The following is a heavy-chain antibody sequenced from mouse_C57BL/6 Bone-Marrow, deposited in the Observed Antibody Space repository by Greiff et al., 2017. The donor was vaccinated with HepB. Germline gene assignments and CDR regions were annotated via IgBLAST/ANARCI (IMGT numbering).Heavy chain of an antibody. CDR3: ARRGADY. V-gene: IGHV1-82*01. J-gene: IGHJ2*01. Sequence: QVQLQQSGPELVKPGASVKISCKASGYAFSSSWMNWVKQRPGKGLEWIGRIYPGDGDTNYNGKFKGKATLTADKSSSTAYMQLSSLTSEDSAVYFCARRGADYWGQGTTLTVSS. CDR1: GYAFSSSW. CDR2: IYPGDGDT.